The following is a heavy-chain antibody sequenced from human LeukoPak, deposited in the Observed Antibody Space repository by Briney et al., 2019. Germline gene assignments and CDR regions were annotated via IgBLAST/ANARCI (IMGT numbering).Heavy chain of an antibody. V-gene: IGHV4-34*01. CDR2: INHSGST. CDR3: ASDPSRIWGSYGFDY. J-gene: IGHJ4*02. CDR1: GGSFSGYY. Sequence: PSETLSLACAVYGGSFSGYYWSWIRQPPGKGLEWIGEINHSGSTNYNPSLKSRVTISVDTSKNQFSLKLSSVTAADTAVYYCASDPSRIWGSYGFDYWGQGTLVTVSS. D-gene: IGHD3-16*01.